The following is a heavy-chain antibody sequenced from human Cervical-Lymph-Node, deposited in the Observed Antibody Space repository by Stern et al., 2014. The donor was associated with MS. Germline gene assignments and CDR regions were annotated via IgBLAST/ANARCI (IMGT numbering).Heavy chain of an antibody. CDR2: IFPGGSDI. CDR1: GYTFTSYW. Sequence: MQLVQSGPEVKRPGESLKISCQASGYTFTSYWIGWVRKMPGKGLEWIAIIFPGGSDIRYSPSFQGQVTISADKSSSTAYLQWNNLKASDTAIYYCARQRYFDYWGQGTLVTVSS. J-gene: IGHJ4*02. V-gene: IGHV5-51*01. CDR3: ARQRYFDY.